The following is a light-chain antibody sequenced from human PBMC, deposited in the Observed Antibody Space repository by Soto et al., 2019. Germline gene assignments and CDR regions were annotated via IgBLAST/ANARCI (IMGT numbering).Light chain of an antibody. CDR1: SSNIGNNY. V-gene: IGLV1-51*01. CDR2: DND. J-gene: IGLJ2*01. CDR3: GAWDSSLRVVV. Sequence: QSVLTQPPSVSAALGQTVTISCSGSSSNIGNNYVSWYQQFPGAAPKLLIFDNDKRPSGIPDRFSASKSGTSATLVFTGLQTGDEAEYYCGAWDSSLRVVVFGGGTKLTVL.